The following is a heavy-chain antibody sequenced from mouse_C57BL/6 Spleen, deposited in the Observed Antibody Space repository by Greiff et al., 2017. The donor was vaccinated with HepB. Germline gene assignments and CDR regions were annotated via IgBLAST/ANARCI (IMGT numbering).Heavy chain of an antibody. CDR2: IDPSDSYT. Sequence: VQLQQSGAELVMPGASVKLSCKASGYTFTSYWMHWVKQRPGQGLEWIGEIDPSDSYTNYNQKFKGKSTLTVDKSSSTAYMQLSSLTSEDSAVYYCARWALTGYFDYWGQGTTLTVSS. CDR3: ARWALTGYFDY. D-gene: IGHD4-1*01. J-gene: IGHJ2*01. V-gene: IGHV1-69*01. CDR1: GYTFTSYW.